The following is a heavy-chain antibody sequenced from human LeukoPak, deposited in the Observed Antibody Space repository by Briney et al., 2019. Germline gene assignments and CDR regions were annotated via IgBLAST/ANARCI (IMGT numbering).Heavy chain of an antibody. D-gene: IGHD6-13*01. V-gene: IGHV3-64*01. J-gene: IGHJ5*02. Sequence: GGSLRLSCAASGFTFSSYAKHWVRQAPGKGLEYVSAISSNGGSTYYANSVKGRFTISRDNAKNSLYLQMNSLRAEDTALYYCAKGGTGQLGWFDPWGQGTLVTVSS. CDR1: GFTFSSYA. CDR3: AKGGTGQLGWFDP. CDR2: ISSNGGST.